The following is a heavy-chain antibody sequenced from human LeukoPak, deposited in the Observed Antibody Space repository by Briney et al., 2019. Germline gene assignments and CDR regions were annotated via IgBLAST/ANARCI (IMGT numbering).Heavy chain of an antibody. D-gene: IGHD6-6*01. CDR3: TKTGARYSASSNFDS. J-gene: IGHJ4*02. Sequence: GGSLRLPCAASGFPFTTYAMSWVRQPPGKGLEWVSAISNSGDNTYYADSVKGRFTISRDNSKNTFFLQMNSLRAEDTAMYYCTKTGARYSASSNFDSWGQGALVTVSS. V-gene: IGHV3-23*01. CDR2: ISNSGDNT. CDR1: GFPFTTYA.